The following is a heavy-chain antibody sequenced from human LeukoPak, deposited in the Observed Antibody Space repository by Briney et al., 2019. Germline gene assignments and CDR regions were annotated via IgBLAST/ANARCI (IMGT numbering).Heavy chain of an antibody. J-gene: IGHJ4*02. CDR2: VNPNSGNT. CDR1: GYTFTSYD. D-gene: IGHD3-3*01. V-gene: IGHV1-8*01. CDR3: ARVGYDFWSGYFDY. Sequence: ASVKVSCKASGYTFTSYDINWVRQATGQGLEWMGWVNPNSGNTGYAQKFQGRVTMTRNTSISTAYMELSSLRSEDTAVYYCARVGYDFWSGYFDYWGQGTLVTVSS.